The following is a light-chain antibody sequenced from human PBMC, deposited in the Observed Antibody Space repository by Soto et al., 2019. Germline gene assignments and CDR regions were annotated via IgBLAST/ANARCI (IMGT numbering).Light chain of an antibody. CDR1: SSDVGGYNY. J-gene: IGLJ3*02. V-gene: IGLV2-14*01. CDR2: DVN. Sequence: QSALTQPASVSGSPGQSITISCTGTSSDVGGYNYVSWYQQHPGKAPKLMIFDVNNRPSGVSNRFSGSKSGNTASLTISGLHADDEADYYCSSYASSNPRVFGGGTKLTVL. CDR3: SSYASSNPRV.